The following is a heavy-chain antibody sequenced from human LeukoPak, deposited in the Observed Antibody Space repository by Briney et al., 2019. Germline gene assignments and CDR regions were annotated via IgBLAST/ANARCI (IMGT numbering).Heavy chain of an antibody. CDR3: ARADSSGWGGFDY. D-gene: IGHD6-19*01. CDR2: ISGSGGST. CDR1: GFTFSSYA. J-gene: IGHJ4*02. V-gene: IGHV3-23*01. Sequence: PGGSLRLSCAASGFTFSSYAMSWVCQAPGKGLEWVSAISGSGGSTYYADSVKGRFTISRDNSKNTLHLQMNSLRVEDTAVYFCARADSSGWGGFDYWGQGTLVTVSS.